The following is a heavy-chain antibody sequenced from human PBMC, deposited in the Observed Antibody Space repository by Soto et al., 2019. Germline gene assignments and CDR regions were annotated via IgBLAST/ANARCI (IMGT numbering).Heavy chain of an antibody. V-gene: IGHV1-2*02. D-gene: IGHD2-2*02. CDR2: SNPNSGST. Sequence: ASVKVSCKASGYTFTGYYMHWVRQAPGQGLEWMGWSNPNSGSTNYAQKFKGRVTMTRDTSTSTAYMELSSLRSDDTAVYYCARGGCSSTSCYIRDRAFDIWGQGTMVTVSS. J-gene: IGHJ3*02. CDR3: ARGGCSSTSCYIRDRAFDI. CDR1: GYTFTGYY.